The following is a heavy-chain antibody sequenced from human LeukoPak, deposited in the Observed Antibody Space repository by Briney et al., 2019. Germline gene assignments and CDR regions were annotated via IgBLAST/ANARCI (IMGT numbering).Heavy chain of an antibody. CDR3: ARVVDGDYYDSSGPGGMYVRFDY. CDR2: IKQDGSEK. CDR1: GFTFSSYS. Sequence: GGSLRLSCAASGFTFSSYSMNWVRQAPGKGLEWVANIKQDGSEKYYVDSVKGRFTISRDNTKNSLYLQMNSLRAEDTAVYYCARVVDGDYYDSSGPGGMYVRFDYWGQGTLVTVSS. J-gene: IGHJ4*02. D-gene: IGHD3-22*01. V-gene: IGHV3-7*04.